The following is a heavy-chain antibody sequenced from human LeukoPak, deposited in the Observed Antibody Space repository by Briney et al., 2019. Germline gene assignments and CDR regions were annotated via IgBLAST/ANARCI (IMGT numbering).Heavy chain of an antibody. J-gene: IGHJ4*02. CDR1: GGSISSSIYY. CDR2: IYYSGST. CDR3: ARSVRQVVSTFDY. D-gene: IGHD3-22*01. Sequence: PSETLSLTCAVSGGSISSSIYYWGWLRQPPGKGLEWIGSIYYSGSTYYNPSLKSRVTISVDTSKNQFSLKLSSVTAADTAVYYCARSVRQVVSTFDYWGQGTLVTVS. V-gene: IGHV4-39*01.